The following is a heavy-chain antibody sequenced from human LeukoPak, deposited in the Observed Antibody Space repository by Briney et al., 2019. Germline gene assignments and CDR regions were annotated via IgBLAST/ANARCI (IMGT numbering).Heavy chain of an antibody. CDR2: IYYSGST. J-gene: IGHJ4*03. D-gene: IGHD3-22*01. CDR1: GGSIRSHY. Sequence: KSSETLSLTCTVSGGSIRSHYWSWIRQPPGKGLEWIGYIYYSGSTNYNPSLKSRVTISLETAENQFSLKLSHVTAADTAVYYCARDRGDYDSSGYDGYFDNWGQGALVTVSS. CDR3: ARDRGDYDSSGYDGYFDN. V-gene: IGHV4-59*11.